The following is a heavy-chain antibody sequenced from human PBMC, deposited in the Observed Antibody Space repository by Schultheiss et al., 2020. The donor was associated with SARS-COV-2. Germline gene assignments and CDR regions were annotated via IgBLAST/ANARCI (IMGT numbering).Heavy chain of an antibody. Sequence: SETLSLTCAVYGGSFSGYYWSWIRQPPGKGLEWIGSIYYSGSTYYNPSLKSRVTISVDTSKNQFSLKLSSVTAADTAVYYCARDEGWFDPWGQGTLVTVSS. CDR2: IYYSGST. CDR1: GGSFSGYY. J-gene: IGHJ5*02. V-gene: IGHV4-34*01. CDR3: ARDEGWFDP.